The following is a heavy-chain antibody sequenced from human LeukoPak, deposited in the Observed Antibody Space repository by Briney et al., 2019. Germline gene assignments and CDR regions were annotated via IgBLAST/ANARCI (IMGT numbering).Heavy chain of an antibody. CDR2: FSGSGGST. V-gene: IGHV3-23*01. J-gene: IGHJ4*02. CDR3: AKVALSGSSFDY. Sequence: GGSLRLSCAASGFTFSSYNMNWVRQAPGKGLEWVSSFSGSGGSTYYADPVKGRFTISRDNSKNTLYLQMNSLRAEDTAVYYCAKVALSGSSFDYWGQGTLVTVSS. D-gene: IGHD6-6*01. CDR1: GFTFSSYN.